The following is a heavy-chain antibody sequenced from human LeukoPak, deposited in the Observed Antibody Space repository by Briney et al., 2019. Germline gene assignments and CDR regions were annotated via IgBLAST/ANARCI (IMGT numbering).Heavy chain of an antibody. CDR3: ARGGSDGYSGYDLGGHFDY. J-gene: IGHJ4*02. V-gene: IGHV3-66*01. D-gene: IGHD5-12*01. Sequence: GGSLRLSCAASGFTVSSNYMSWVRQAPGKGLEWVSVIYSGGSTYYADSVKGRFTISRDNSKNTLYLQMNSLRAEDTAVYYCARGGSDGYSGYDLGGHFDYWGQGTQVTVSS. CDR2: IYSGGST. CDR1: GFTVSSNY.